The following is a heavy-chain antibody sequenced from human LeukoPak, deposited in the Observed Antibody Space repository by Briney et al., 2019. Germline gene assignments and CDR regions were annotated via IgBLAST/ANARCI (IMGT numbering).Heavy chain of an antibody. CDR2: FDPEDGET. CDR3: ATDLLWLRPFDS. Sequence: ASVTVSCTVSGYTLTELSMHWVRQAPGKGLEWMGGFDPEDGETIYAQKFQGRVTMTEDTSTDTAYMELSSLRSEDTAVYYCATDLLWLRPFDSWGKGTLVTVSS. CDR1: GYTLTELS. V-gene: IGHV1-24*01. D-gene: IGHD5-12*01. J-gene: IGHJ4*02.